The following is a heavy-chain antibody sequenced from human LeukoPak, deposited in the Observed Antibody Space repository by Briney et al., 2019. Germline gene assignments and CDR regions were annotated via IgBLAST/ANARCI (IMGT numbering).Heavy chain of an antibody. D-gene: IGHD5-12*01. CDR1: GFTFSNAW. J-gene: IGHJ4*02. Sequence: PGGSLRLSCAASGFTFSNAWMSWVRQAPGKGLEWVGRIKSKTDGGTTDYTAPVKGRFTISRDDLKNTLYLQMNSLKTEDTAVYYRAWHYFDYWGRGTLVTVSS. CDR3: AWHYFDY. CDR2: IKSKTDGGTT. V-gene: IGHV3-15*01.